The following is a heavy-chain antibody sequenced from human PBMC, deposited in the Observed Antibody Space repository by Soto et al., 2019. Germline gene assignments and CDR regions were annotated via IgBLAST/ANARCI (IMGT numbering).Heavy chain of an antibody. D-gene: IGHD4-17*01. CDR2: IYWNEDK. Sequence: QITLKESGPTLVKPTQPLTLTCTFSGFSLNTGGVGVGWIRQPPGKALEWLALIYWNEDKRYSPSLKSRLTITKVTSKNQVVLTMTDMDPVDTATYYCAHRGYGDYPRDNWFDPWGQGTLVTVSS. V-gene: IGHV2-5*01. CDR1: GFSLNTGGVG. CDR3: AHRGYGDYPRDNWFDP. J-gene: IGHJ5*02.